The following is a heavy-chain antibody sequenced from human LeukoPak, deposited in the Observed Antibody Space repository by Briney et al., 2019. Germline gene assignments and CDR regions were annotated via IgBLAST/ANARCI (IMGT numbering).Heavy chain of an antibody. CDR1: GFTFSSYW. J-gene: IGHJ4*02. CDR2: IKQDGSEK. Sequence: GGSLRLSCAASGFTFSSYWMSWVRQAPGKGLEWVANIKQDGSEKCYVDSVKGRFTISRDNAKNSLYLQMNSLRAEDTAVYYCARPEYDFWSGYWYYFDYWGQGTLVTVSS. CDR3: ARPEYDFWSGYWYYFDY. D-gene: IGHD3-3*01. V-gene: IGHV3-7*01.